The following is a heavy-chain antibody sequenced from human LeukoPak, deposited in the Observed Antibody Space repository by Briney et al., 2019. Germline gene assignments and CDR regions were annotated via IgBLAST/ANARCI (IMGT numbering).Heavy chain of an antibody. D-gene: IGHD6-13*01. CDR1: GGTFSSYG. J-gene: IGHJ5*02. CDR3: ARDRGYSSSWYWFYP. CDR2: IIPIFGTA. V-gene: IGHV1-69*05. Sequence: SVKVSCKASGGTFSSYGISWVRQAPGQGLEWMGGIIPIFGTANYAQKFQGRVTVTTDESTSTAYMELSTLRSEDTAVYFCARDRGYSSSWYWFYPWGQGTLVTVSS.